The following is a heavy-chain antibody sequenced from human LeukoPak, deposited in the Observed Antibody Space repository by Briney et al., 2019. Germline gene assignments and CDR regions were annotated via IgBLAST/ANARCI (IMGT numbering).Heavy chain of an antibody. V-gene: IGHV3-7*01. CDR3: ARRILGATSDAFDI. Sequence: GGSLRLSCAASGFTFSSYAMSWVRQAPGKGLEWVANMNQDGSEKYYVDSVKGRFTISRDNAKNSLNLQMNSLRAEDTALYYCARRILGATSDAFDIWGQGTMVTVSS. D-gene: IGHD1-26*01. CDR2: MNQDGSEK. J-gene: IGHJ3*02. CDR1: GFTFSSYA.